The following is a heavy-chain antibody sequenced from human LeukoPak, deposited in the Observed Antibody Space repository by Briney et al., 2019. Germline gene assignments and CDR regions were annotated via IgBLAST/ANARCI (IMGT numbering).Heavy chain of an antibody. J-gene: IGHJ5*02. CDR3: ARAQVEMATRGFDP. CDR1: GFTFSDYY. Sequence: GGSLRLSCVASGFTFSDYYMSWIRQAPGKGLEWVSSISSISSTIYYADSVKGRFTISRDNAKNSLYLQMNSLRPEDTAVYYCARAQVEMATRGFDPWGQGTLVTVSS. D-gene: IGHD5-24*01. CDR2: ISSISSTI. V-gene: IGHV3-11*04.